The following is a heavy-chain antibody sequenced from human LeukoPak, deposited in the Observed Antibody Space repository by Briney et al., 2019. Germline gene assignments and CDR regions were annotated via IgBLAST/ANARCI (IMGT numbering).Heavy chain of an antibody. CDR2: SVST. J-gene: IGHJ6*03. Sequence: SETLSLTCTVSVGSISRGSYYWSWIRQPAGKGLEWIGRSVSTNYNPSLKSRVTISVDTSKNQYSLKLSSVTAADTAVYYCAGDQGHSSSWYSKPYYYYYYMDVWGKGTTVTVSS. CDR1: VGSISRGSYY. V-gene: IGHV4-61*02. CDR3: AGDQGHSSSWYSKPYYYYYYMDV. D-gene: IGHD6-13*01.